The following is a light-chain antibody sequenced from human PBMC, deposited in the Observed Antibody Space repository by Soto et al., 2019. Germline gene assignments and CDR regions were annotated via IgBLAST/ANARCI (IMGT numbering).Light chain of an antibody. CDR3: CSYAGSITL. CDR1: SSDVGGYDF. J-gene: IGLJ2*01. Sequence: QSALTQPRSVSGSPGQSVTISCTGTSSDVGGYDFVSWYQQHPGKAPKLMIYDVSKRPSGVPDRFSGSKSGNTASLTISGLQAEDEADYYCCSYAGSITLFGGGTKVTVL. CDR2: DVS. V-gene: IGLV2-11*01.